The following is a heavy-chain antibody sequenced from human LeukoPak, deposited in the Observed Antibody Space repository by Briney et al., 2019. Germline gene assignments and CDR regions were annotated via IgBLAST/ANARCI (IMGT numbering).Heavy chain of an antibody. J-gene: IGHJ3*02. CDR3: ATSSIRYFDWLFSKGRDFDI. CDR2: IKQDGSEK. CDR1: GFTFSSYW. V-gene: IGHV3-7*01. D-gene: IGHD3-9*01. Sequence: GGSLRLSCAASGFTFSSYWMSWVRQAPGKGLEWVANIKQDGSEKYYVDSVKGRFTISRDNAKNSLYLQMNSLRAEDTAVYYCATSSIRYFDWLFSKGRDFDIWGQGTMVTVSS.